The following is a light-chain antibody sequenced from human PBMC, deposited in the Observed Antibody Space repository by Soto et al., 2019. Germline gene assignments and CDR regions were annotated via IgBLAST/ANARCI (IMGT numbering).Light chain of an antibody. Sequence: EIVLTQSPGTLSLSPGERATLSRRASQSVSSSYLAWYQQKPGQAPRLLIYGASSRATGIPDRFSGSGSGTDFTLTISRLEPEDFAVYYCQQYGSSPLFTFGPGTKVDI. CDR1: QSVSSSY. CDR3: QQYGSSPLFT. V-gene: IGKV3-20*01. J-gene: IGKJ3*01. CDR2: GAS.